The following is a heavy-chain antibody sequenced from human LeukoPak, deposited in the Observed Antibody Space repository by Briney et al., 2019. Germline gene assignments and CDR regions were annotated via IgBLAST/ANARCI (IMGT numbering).Heavy chain of an antibody. Sequence: GGSLRLSCAASGFTFSAYAMTWVRQAPGKGLEWVSIISDSGGSTFYADSVKGRFTISRDNSKNTLYLQMNSLRAEDTAVYYCAKALPPTVTRPYYGMDVWGQGTTVTVSS. CDR2: ISDSGGST. D-gene: IGHD4-17*01. CDR3: AKALPPTVTRPYYGMDV. CDR1: GFTFSAYA. J-gene: IGHJ6*02. V-gene: IGHV3-23*01.